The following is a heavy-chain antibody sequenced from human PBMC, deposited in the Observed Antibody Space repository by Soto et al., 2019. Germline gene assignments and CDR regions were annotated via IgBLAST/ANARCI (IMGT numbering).Heavy chain of an antibody. CDR1: NFSVLTSIYY. V-gene: IGHV4-39*01. CDR3: ARNWNLALVPAAYFDF. J-gene: IGHJ4*02. CDR2: VYYTGTT. D-gene: IGHD2-2*01. Sequence: SETLSLTCSVSNFSVLTSIYYWAWIRQPPGKGLEWVGTVYYTGTTYYNPSLQSRGTISIDTSKNQFSLNLNSVTAADTAVYYCARNWNLALVPAAYFDFWGQGTLGTVSA.